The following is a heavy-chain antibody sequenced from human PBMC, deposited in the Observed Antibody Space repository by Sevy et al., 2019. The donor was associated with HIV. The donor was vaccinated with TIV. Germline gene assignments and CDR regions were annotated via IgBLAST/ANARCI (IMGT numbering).Heavy chain of an antibody. CDR3: TTDREYGDCKGGFDY. Sequence: GGSLRLSCAASGLTFTSAWMAWVRQAPGKGLEWVGRIRSNTDGGTTDYAAALKGCFTISRDDSKNMLYLKMNILKSADSAVYYCTTDREYGDCKGGFDYWGQGTLVTVSS. CDR2: IRSNTDGGTT. J-gene: IGHJ4*02. D-gene: IGHD4-17*01. V-gene: IGHV3-15*01. CDR1: GLTFTSAW.